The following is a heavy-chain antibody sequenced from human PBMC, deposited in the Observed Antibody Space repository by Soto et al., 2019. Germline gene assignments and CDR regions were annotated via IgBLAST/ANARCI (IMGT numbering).Heavy chain of an antibody. CDR3: ARERDGHNPNWFDL. CDR2: IYSGGST. D-gene: IGHD2-8*01. V-gene: IGHV3-53*02. CDR1: GFTVSSHY. J-gene: IGHJ5*02. Sequence: EVQVVETGGGLIQPGGSLRLSCAVSGFTVSSHYMSWVRQPPGKGPEWVSDIYSGGSTYYADSVKGRFTISSDNSKNTLYLQMNSLRAEDTAVYYCARERDGHNPNWFDLWGQGTLVTVSS.